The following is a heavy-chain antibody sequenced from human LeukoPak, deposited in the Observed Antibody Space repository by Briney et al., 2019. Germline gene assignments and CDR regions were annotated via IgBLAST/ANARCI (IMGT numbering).Heavy chain of an antibody. Sequence: SSETLSLTCAVYGGSFSGYYWSWIRQPPGKGLEWIGEINHSGSTNYNPSLKSRVTISVDTSKNQFSLKLSSVTAADTAVYYCARGGNRIQLWLRTFDPWGQGTLVTVSS. CDR1: GGSFSGYY. J-gene: IGHJ5*02. CDR3: ARGGNRIQLWLRTFDP. V-gene: IGHV4-34*01. CDR2: INHSGST. D-gene: IGHD5-18*01.